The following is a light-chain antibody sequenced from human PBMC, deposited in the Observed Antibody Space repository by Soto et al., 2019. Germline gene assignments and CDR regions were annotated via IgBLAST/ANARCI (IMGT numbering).Light chain of an antibody. Sequence: EIVLTQSPATLSLSPGERATLSCRASQSVSSYLAWYQQKPGQAPRLLIYGASNRATGIPARFSDSGSGTDFDLTITSLEPEDFAVYWCQQRCNWPLYPFGQGTKLQIK. V-gene: IGKV3-11*01. CDR2: GAS. J-gene: IGKJ2*01. CDR1: QSVSSY. CDR3: QQRCNWPLYP.